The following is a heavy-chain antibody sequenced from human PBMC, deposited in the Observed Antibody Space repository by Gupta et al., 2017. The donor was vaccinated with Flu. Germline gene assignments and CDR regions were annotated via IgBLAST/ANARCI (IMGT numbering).Heavy chain of an antibody. D-gene: IGHD3-22*01. CDR1: GFTFSNYA. CDR3: ARDMALISGYYNPKSH. J-gene: IGHJ4*02. Sequence: EVQLLESGGGFVQPGGSLRLSCAASGFTFSNYAMSWVRQAPGMGLDWVSVISGSGGSTNYADSVKGRFIISRDNSKNTLYLQMSSLRAENTAVYYCARDMALISGYYNPKSHWGQGTLVTVSS. V-gene: IGHV3-23*01. CDR2: ISGSGGST.